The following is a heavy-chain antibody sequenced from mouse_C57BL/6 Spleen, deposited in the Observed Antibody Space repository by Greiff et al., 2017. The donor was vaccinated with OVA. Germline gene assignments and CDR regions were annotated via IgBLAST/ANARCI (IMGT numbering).Heavy chain of an antibody. CDR2: INPNNGGT. CDR1: GYTFTDYY. Sequence: VQLQQSGPELVKPGASVKISCKASGYTFTDYYMNWVKQCHGKSLEWIGDINPNNGGTSYNQKFKGKATLTVDKSSSTAYMELRSLTSEDSAVYYCARKDYDGDYYAMDYWGQGTSVTVSS. CDR3: ARKDYDGDYYAMDY. V-gene: IGHV1-26*01. J-gene: IGHJ4*01. D-gene: IGHD2-4*01.